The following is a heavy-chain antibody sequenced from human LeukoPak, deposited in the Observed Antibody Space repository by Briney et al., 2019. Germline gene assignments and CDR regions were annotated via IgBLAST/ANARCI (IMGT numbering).Heavy chain of an antibody. V-gene: IGHV1-69*13. J-gene: IGHJ3*02. CDR2: IIPIFGTV. CDR3: ARDRALGGKAEDAFDI. Sequence: SVKVSCKASGGTFSSYAISWVRQAPGHGLEWRGGIIPIFGTVNYAQTFQGRVTITAAESTTTAYIGLSSLRSEDTAVYYCARDRALGGKAEDAFDIWGQGTMVTVSS. CDR1: GGTFSSYA. D-gene: IGHD4-23*01.